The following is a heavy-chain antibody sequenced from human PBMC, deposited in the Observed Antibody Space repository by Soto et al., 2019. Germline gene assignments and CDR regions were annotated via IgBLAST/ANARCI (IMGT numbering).Heavy chain of an antibody. CDR3: ARDAAVGLFDY. CDR1: GYTFTSYS. Sequence: QVQLVQSGAEVKKPGASVKVSCKASGYTFTSYSISWVRQAPGQGLEWVGWINPYNGNTKYAQKLQGRVTMTTDTSTSTAYMELRSLRSDDTAVYYCARDAAVGLFDYWGQGTLVTVSS. CDR2: INPYNGNT. D-gene: IGHD1-26*01. J-gene: IGHJ4*02. V-gene: IGHV1-18*01.